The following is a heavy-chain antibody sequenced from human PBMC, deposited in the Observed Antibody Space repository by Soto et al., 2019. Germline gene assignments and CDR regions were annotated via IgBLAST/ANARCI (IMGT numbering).Heavy chain of an antibody. D-gene: IGHD1-26*01. CDR1: GGTFSSYA. V-gene: IGHV1-69*13. J-gene: IGHJ3*02. Sequence: SVKVACKASGGTFSSYAISWVRQAPGQGLEWMGGIIPIFGTANYAQKFQGRVTITADESTSTAYMELRSLRSEDTAVYYCARISIVGVDAFDIWGQGTMVTVSS. CDR2: IIPIFGTA. CDR3: ARISIVGVDAFDI.